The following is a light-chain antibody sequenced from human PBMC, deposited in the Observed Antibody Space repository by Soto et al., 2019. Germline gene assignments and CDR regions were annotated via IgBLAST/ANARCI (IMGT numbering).Light chain of an antibody. CDR2: NSS. V-gene: IGKV3-20*01. Sequence: EIVLTQSPGTLSLSPGERAALSCRASQSVRSNYLAWYQQKPGQAPRLLIYNSSTRATGIPDRFSGSGSGTGFTLTISRLEPEDFALYYCQQYRDLPQTFGQGTK. J-gene: IGKJ1*01. CDR1: QSVRSNY. CDR3: QQYRDLPQT.